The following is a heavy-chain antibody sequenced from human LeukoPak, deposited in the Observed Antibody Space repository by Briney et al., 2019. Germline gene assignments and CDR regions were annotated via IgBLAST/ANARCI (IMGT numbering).Heavy chain of an antibody. D-gene: IGHD3-10*01. J-gene: IGHJ4*02. CDR3: ARDPQGWFGELSRY. CDR2: ISAYNGNT. V-gene: IGHV1-18*01. Sequence: ASVEVSCKASGYTFTSYGISWVRQAPGQGLEWMGWISAYNGNTNYAQKLQGRVTMTTDTSTSTAYMELRSLRSDDTAVYYCARDPQGWFGELSRYWGQGTLVTVSS. CDR1: GYTFTSYG.